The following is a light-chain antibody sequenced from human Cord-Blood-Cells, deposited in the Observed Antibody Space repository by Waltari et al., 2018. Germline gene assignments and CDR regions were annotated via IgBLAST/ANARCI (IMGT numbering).Light chain of an antibody. CDR2: DAS. V-gene: IGKV3-11*01. Sequence: EIVLTQYPATLSLSPGGRATLSCRASQSVSIYLALYQQKPGQAPRPLIYDASNRATGIPARFSGSGSGTDFTLTISSLEPEDFAVYYCQQRSNWPTFGGGTKVEIK. CDR3: QQRSNWPT. J-gene: IGKJ4*01. CDR1: QSVSIY.